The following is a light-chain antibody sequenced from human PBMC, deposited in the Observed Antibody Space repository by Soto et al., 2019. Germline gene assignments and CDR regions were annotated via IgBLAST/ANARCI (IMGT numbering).Light chain of an antibody. CDR2: DAS. V-gene: IGKV3-15*01. J-gene: IGKJ2*01. Sequence: EIVMTQSPATLSVSLGERVTLSCRASQRVSSYLAWYQQKPGQAPRLLISDASTRATDIPDRFSGSGSGTDFTLTIRSLQSTDLAVYYCLQYSTWPPLYTFGQGTKLEIK. CDR1: QRVSSY. CDR3: LQYSTWPPLYT.